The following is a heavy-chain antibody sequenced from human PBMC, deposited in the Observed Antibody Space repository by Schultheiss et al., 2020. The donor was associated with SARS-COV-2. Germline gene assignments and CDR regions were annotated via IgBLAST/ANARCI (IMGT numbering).Heavy chain of an antibody. V-gene: IGHV3-33*01. CDR2: IWYDGSNK. Sequence: GESLKISCAASRFTFSSYGMHWVRQAPGKGLEWVAVIWYDGSNKYYADSVKGRFTISRDNSKNTLYLQMNSLRAEDTAVYYCARETSGWYGLLDYWGQGTLVTVSS. D-gene: IGHD6-19*01. CDR1: RFTFSSYG. J-gene: IGHJ4*02. CDR3: ARETSGWYGLLDY.